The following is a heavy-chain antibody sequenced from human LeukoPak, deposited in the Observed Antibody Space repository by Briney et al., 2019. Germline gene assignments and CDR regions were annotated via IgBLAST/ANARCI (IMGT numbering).Heavy chain of an antibody. D-gene: IGHD4-23*01. CDR3: ARGRPHGNDY. V-gene: IGHV3-74*01. CDR2: IASDGSST. J-gene: IGHJ4*02. Sequence: GGSLRLSCAASGFTFSSYWMNWVRQAPGEGLVWVSRIASDGSSTTYADSVKGRFSISRDNAKNTLYLQMNSLRVEDTAVYYCARGRPHGNDYWGQGTLVTVSP. CDR1: GFTFSSYW.